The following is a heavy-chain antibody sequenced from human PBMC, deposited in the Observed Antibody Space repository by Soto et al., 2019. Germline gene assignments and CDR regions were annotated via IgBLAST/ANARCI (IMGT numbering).Heavy chain of an antibody. J-gene: IGHJ4*02. CDR2: IYTTGTT. CDR1: GDSMSTGGYY. V-gene: IGHV4-31*02. Sequence: SETQSLTCTVSGDSMSTGGYYWTWIRQHPGKGLEWIGHIYTTGTTYYSPSLKSQVTMSIDKSSNRFSLNLSSVTAADTAVYYCSRGRGSTPLRDWGPGALVTVSS. CDR3: SRGRGSTPLRD. D-gene: IGHD6-13*01.